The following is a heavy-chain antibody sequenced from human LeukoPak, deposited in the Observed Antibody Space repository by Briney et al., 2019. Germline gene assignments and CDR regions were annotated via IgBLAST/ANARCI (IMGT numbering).Heavy chain of an antibody. CDR1: GGSISSSSYY. Sequence: SETLSLTCTVSGGSISSSSYYWGWIRQPPGKGLEWIGSIYYSGSTYYNPSLKSRVTISVDTSKNQFSLKLSSVTAADTAVYYCARTIAAVTGDADAFDIWGQGTMVTVSS. CDR3: ARTIAAVTGDADAFDI. J-gene: IGHJ3*02. CDR2: IYYSGST. D-gene: IGHD6-13*01. V-gene: IGHV4-39*07.